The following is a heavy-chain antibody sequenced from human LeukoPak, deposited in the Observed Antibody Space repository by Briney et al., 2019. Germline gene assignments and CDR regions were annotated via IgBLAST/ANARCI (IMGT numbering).Heavy chain of an antibody. CDR2: IGGSGGST. Sequence: GGSLRLSCAASGFTFSSYAMSWVRQAPGKGLEWVSAIGGSGGSTYYADSVKGRFTISRDNSKNTLYLQMNSLRAEDTAVYYCAKEGSYSSSWYRGDNWGQGTQVTVSS. V-gene: IGHV3-23*01. J-gene: IGHJ4*02. D-gene: IGHD6-13*01. CDR1: GFTFSSYA. CDR3: AKEGSYSSSWYRGDN.